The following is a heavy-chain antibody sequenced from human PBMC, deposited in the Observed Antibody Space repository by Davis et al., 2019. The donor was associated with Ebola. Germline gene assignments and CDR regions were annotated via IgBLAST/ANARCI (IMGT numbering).Heavy chain of an antibody. Sequence: PSETLSLTCTVSGGSVSSGSHYWSWLRQPPGKGLEWIGYIEHHGRTEYIPSLNNRVTISLDTSKNQFSLKLSSVTAADTAVYYCARGHISWFGVTYRFDPWGQGTLVTVSS. CDR2: IEHHGRT. V-gene: IGHV4-61*01. CDR3: ARGHISWFGVTYRFDP. CDR1: GGSVSSGSHY. D-gene: IGHD3-10*01. J-gene: IGHJ5*02.